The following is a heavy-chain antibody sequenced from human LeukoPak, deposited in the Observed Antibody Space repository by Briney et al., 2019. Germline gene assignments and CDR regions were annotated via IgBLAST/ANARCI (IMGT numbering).Heavy chain of an antibody. Sequence: SETLSLTCTVSGGSISSYYWSWIRQPPGKGLEWIGYIYYSGNTDYNPSLKSRVTISVDTSKNQVSLKLSSVTAADTAMYYCVRYSSSSRFDYWGQGTLVTVSS. CDR1: GGSISSYY. CDR2: IYYSGNT. J-gene: IGHJ4*02. CDR3: VRYSSSSRFDY. V-gene: IGHV4-59*01. D-gene: IGHD6-6*01.